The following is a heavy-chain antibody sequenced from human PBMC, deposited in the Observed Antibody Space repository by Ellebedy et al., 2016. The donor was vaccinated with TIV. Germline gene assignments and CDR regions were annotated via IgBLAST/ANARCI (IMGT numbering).Heavy chain of an antibody. CDR1: GFTISNNY. Sequence: GGSLRLSXAASGFTISNNYMSWVRQAPGKGLEWDAILHSGGTTFYADSVKGRFTISRDSSKNTLYLQMSSLRVEDTAVYYCARAPTVTSVFDCWGQGTLVTVSS. CDR3: ARAPTVTSVFDC. CDR2: LHSGGTT. J-gene: IGHJ4*02. D-gene: IGHD4-17*01. V-gene: IGHV3-53*01.